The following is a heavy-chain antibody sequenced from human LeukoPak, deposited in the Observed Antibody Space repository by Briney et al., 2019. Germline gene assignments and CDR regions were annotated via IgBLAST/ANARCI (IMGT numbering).Heavy chain of an antibody. V-gene: IGHV1-2*02. J-gene: IGHJ6*02. CDR1: GYTFTGYY. CDR3: ARELPGVTTDYYGMDV. CDR2: INPNSGGT. Sequence: ASVKVSCKASGYTFTGYYMHWVRQAPGQGLEWMGWINPNSGGTNYAQKFQGRVTMTRDTSISTAYTELSRLRSDDTAVYYCARELPGVTTDYYGMDVWGQGTTVTVSS. D-gene: IGHD7-27*01.